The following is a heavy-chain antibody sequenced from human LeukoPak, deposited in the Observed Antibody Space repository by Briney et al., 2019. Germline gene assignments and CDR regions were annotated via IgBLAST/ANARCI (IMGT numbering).Heavy chain of an antibody. J-gene: IGHJ4*02. Sequence: ASVKVSCKASGYTFTSYGISWVRQAPGQGLEWMGWISAYNGNTNYAQKLQGRVTMTTDTSTSTAYMELRSLRSDDTAVYYCAREFRGAYYFDYWGQGALVTVSS. CDR3: AREFRGAYYFDY. V-gene: IGHV1-18*01. CDR2: ISAYNGNT. CDR1: GYTFTSYG. D-gene: IGHD3-10*01.